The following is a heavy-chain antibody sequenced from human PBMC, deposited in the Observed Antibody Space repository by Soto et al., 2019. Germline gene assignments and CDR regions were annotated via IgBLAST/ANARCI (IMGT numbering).Heavy chain of an antibody. CDR2: ISSSSSTI. D-gene: IGHD3-3*02. J-gene: IGHJ4*02. V-gene: IGHV3-48*02. CDR3: VSISFSPFDY. Sequence: EVQLVESGGGLVQSGGSLRLSCAASGFTFSSYSMNWVRQAPGKGLEWVSYISSSSSTIYYADSVKGRFIITRDNAKNSLYLQMNSLRDEDTAVYYCVSISFSPFDYWGLVTVVTVSS. CDR1: GFTFSSYS.